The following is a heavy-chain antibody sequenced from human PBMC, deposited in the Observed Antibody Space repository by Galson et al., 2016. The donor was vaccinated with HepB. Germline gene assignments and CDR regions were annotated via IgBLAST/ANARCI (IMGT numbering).Heavy chain of an antibody. Sequence: SLRLSCAASGFNFRSYGMYWVRQAPGKGLEWVAFIWYDGSNKYYLESVKGRFTISRDNSKNTLYLQMDSLRAGDTGVYFCARDGSDDFWIRGGYYLDYWGQGSLVTVSS. D-gene: IGHD3-3*01. V-gene: IGHV3-33*01. J-gene: IGHJ4*02. CDR3: ARDGSDDFWIRGGYYLDY. CDR1: GFNFRSYG. CDR2: IWYDGSNK.